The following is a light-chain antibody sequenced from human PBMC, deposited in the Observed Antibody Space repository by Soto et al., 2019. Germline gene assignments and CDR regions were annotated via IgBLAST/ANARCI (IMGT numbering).Light chain of an antibody. CDR2: KVS. CDR1: QSLAFSDGNTY. Sequence: DVVMTQSPLSLSVTLGQPASISCISSQSLAFSDGNTYLNWFHQRPGQSPRRLIYKVSIRDSGVPDRFSGSGAGTYFTLKISRVEAEDFWVYFCLQGSHWPFSFGPGNKWDNK. CDR3: LQGSHWPFS. V-gene: IGKV2-30*01. J-gene: IGKJ3*01.